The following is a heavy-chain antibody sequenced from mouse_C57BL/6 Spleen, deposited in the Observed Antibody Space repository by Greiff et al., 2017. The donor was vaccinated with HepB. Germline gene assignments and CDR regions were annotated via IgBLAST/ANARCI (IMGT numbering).Heavy chain of an antibody. CDR1: GFTFSSYG. CDR2: ISSGGSYT. D-gene: IGHD2-5*01. Sequence: DVKLVESGGDLVKPGGSLKLSCAASGFTFSSYGMSWVRQTPDKRLEWVATISSGGSYTYYPDSVKGRFTISRDNAKNTLYLQMSSLKSEDTAMYYCARLYSNYDYFDYWGQGTTLTVSS. CDR3: ARLYSNYDYFDY. J-gene: IGHJ2*01. V-gene: IGHV5-6*02.